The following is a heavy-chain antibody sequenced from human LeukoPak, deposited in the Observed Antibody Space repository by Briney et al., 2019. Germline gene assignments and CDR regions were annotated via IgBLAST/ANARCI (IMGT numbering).Heavy chain of an antibody. Sequence: GSVKVSCKASGYTVTSYGISWVRQAPGQGLEWMGWISAYNGNTNYAQKLQGRVTMTTDTSTSTAYMELRSLRSDDTAVYYCARRDAIAAAPDYWGQGTLVTVSS. CDR3: ARRDAIAAAPDY. CDR2: ISAYNGNT. CDR1: GYTVTSYG. J-gene: IGHJ4*02. D-gene: IGHD6-13*01. V-gene: IGHV1-18*01.